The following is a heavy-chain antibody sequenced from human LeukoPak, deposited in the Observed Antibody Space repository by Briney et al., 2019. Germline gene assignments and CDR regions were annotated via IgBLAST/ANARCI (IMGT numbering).Heavy chain of an antibody. CDR1: GFTFSSYA. V-gene: IGHV3-23*01. J-gene: IGHJ5*02. Sequence: GGSLRLSCAASGFTFSSYAMSWVRQAPGKGLEWVSGISGSGGIKYYADSVKGRFTISRDNSKNTLYMQVKSLRAEDTAVYYCAKVADDYGDYDWFDPWGQGTLVTVSS. D-gene: IGHD4-17*01. CDR2: ISGSGGIK. CDR3: AKVADDYGDYDWFDP.